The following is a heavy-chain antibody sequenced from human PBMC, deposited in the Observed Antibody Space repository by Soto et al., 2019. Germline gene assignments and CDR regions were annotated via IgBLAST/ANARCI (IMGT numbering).Heavy chain of an antibody. J-gene: IGHJ6*02. CDR1: GFTFSSYG. Sequence: GGSLRLSCAASGFTFSSYGMHWVRQAPGNGLEWVAVIWYDGSNKYYADSVKGRFTISRDNSKNTLYLQMNSLRAEDTAVYYCARDGEDPQYYYGMDVWGQGTTVTVSS. V-gene: IGHV3-33*01. CDR3: ARDGEDPQYYYGMDV. D-gene: IGHD7-27*01. CDR2: IWYDGSNK.